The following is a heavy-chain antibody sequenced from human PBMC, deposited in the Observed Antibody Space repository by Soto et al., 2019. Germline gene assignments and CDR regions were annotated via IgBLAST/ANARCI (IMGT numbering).Heavy chain of an antibody. J-gene: IGHJ6*02. Sequence: QVHLVQSGAEVKQPGASVKVSCKASGYTFSVYHMHWVRQAPGQGLGWMGWVLPNSGGTNYADSFKGRVTTTRGTSINTAYMELSGLRSADAAVYYCGKERRRGIDVWGQGTTVTGSS. D-gene: IGHD1-1*01. CDR1: GYTFSVYH. CDR3: GKERRRGIDV. V-gene: IGHV1-2*02. CDR2: VLPNSGGT.